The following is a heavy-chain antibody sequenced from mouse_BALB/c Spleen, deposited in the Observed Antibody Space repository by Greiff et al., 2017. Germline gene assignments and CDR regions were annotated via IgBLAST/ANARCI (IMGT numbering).Heavy chain of an antibody. D-gene: IGHD1-2*01. CDR3: ARDGILRLLDY. CDR2: IWAGGST. V-gene: IGHV2-9*02. J-gene: IGHJ2*01. CDR1: GFSLTSYG. Sequence: QVQLQQSGPGLVAPSQSLSITCTVSGFSLTSYGVHWVRQPPGKGLEWLGVIWAGGSTNYNSALMSRLSISKDNSKSQVFLKMNSLQTDDTAMYYCARDGILRLLDYWGKGTTLTVSS.